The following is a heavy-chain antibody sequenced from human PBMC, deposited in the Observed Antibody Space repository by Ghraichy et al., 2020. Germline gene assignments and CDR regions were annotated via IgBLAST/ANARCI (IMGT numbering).Heavy chain of an antibody. CDR2: ISGGGGST. D-gene: IGHD2-21*01. Sequence: GGSLRLSCAASGFTFSNYAMSWVRQTPGKGLEWVSSISGGGGSTYHADSVKGRFSISRDNSKNTLSVQMNSLRVEDTAIYYCAKVVGGKGWVFDFWGQGTLVTVSS. CDR3: AKVVGGKGWVFDF. V-gene: IGHV3-23*01. CDR1: GFTFSNYA. J-gene: IGHJ4*02.